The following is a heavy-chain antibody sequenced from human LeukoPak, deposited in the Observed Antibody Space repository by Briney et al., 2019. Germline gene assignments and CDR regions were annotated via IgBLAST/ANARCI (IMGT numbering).Heavy chain of an antibody. J-gene: IGHJ5*02. CDR1: GFTFSSHW. CDR2: INSDGSSP. CDR3: AREGGSSWDNWFDP. V-gene: IGHV3-74*01. Sequence: GGSLRLSHAASGFTFSSHWMHWVRQAPGKGLVWVSSINSDGSSPSYADSVKGRFTISRVNAKNTLYLQMNSLRAEDTAVYYCAREGGSSWDNWFDPWGQGTLVTVSS. D-gene: IGHD6-13*01.